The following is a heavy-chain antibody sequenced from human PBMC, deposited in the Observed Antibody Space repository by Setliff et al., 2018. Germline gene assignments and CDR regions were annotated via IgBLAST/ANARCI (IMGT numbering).Heavy chain of an antibody. Sequence: ASVKVSCKASGFTFTDYLMNWMRQAPEQGLEWMGRINLNTGNIFYAQEFQGRVTLTRDTSISTAYMELTGLRYDDTAIYYCARDTLALGDITLFDYWGQGTLVTVSS. D-gene: IGHD3-16*01. J-gene: IGHJ4*02. CDR1: GFTFTDYL. V-gene: IGHV1-2*02. CDR2: INLNTGNI. CDR3: ARDTLALGDITLFDY.